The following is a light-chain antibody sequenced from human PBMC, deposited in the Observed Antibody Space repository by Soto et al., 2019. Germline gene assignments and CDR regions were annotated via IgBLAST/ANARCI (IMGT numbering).Light chain of an antibody. CDR2: DVG. V-gene: IGLV2-14*01. Sequence: QSALTQPASVSGSPGQSITISCTGTSSDVGGYNYVSWYQQHPGKAPKLVIYDVGNRPSGVSDRFSASKSGNTASLTTSGLQAEYEADYYCSSYTSRSTLVFGGGTKLTVL. CDR1: SSDVGGYNY. J-gene: IGLJ2*01. CDR3: SSYTSRSTLV.